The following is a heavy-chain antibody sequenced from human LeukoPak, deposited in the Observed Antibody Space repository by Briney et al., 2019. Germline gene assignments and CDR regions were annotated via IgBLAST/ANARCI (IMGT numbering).Heavy chain of an antibody. CDR2: ISDSGANT. Sequence: GGSLRLSCAASGFTFSTYAMSWVRQAPGRGREWVSTISDSGANTYYADSVRGRFTISRDNSKNTLYLQKNSLRPDDTAIYYCAKSMTFQWRGFLDLWGRGTHVTVSS. J-gene: IGHJ2*01. D-gene: IGHD3-3*01. CDR1: GFTFSTYA. CDR3: AKSMTFQWRGFLDL. V-gene: IGHV3-23*01.